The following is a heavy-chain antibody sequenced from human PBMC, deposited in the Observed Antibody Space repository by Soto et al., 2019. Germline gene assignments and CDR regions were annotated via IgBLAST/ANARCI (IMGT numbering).Heavy chain of an antibody. CDR1: GDSCSSSSAA. J-gene: IGHJ4*02. CDR2: TYYRSKWYN. V-gene: IGHV6-1*01. Sequence: QTLSLTCAIAGDSCSSSSAAWNWIRQSPSRGLEWLGRTYYRSKWYNDYAVSVKSRITINPDTSKNQFSLQLNSVTPEDTAVYYCARENSSRRYLLAYSGQRSPVIVSS. CDR3: ARENSSRRYLLAY. D-gene: IGHD6-13*01.